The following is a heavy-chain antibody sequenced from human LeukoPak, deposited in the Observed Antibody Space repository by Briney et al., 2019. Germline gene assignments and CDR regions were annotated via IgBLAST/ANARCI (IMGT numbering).Heavy chain of an antibody. Sequence: PGGSLRLSCAASGFTFSSYEMNWVRQAPGKGLEWVSYISSSGSTIYYADSVKGRFTISRDNAKNSLYLQMNSLRVEDMAFYYCAKDDRPYYDNSLGSFDLWGRGTLVTVSS. CDR1: GFTFSSYE. CDR3: AKDDRPYYDNSLGSFDL. V-gene: IGHV3-48*03. J-gene: IGHJ2*01. D-gene: IGHD3-22*01. CDR2: ISSSGSTI.